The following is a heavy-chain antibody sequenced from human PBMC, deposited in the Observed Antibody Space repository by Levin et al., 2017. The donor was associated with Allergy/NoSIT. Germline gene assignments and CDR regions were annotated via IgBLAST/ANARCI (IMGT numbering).Heavy chain of an antibody. D-gene: IGHD2-2*01. J-gene: IGHJ5*02. CDR2: IRSKAYGGTT. V-gene: IGHV3-49*03. Sequence: GGSLRLSCTASGFTFGDYAMSWFRQAPGKGLEWVGFIRSKAYGGTTEYAASVKGRFTISRDDSKSIAYLQMNSLKTEDTAVYYCTRKVGYCSSTSCRELDPWGQGTLVTVSS. CDR3: TRKVGYCSSTSCRELDP. CDR1: GFTFGDYA.